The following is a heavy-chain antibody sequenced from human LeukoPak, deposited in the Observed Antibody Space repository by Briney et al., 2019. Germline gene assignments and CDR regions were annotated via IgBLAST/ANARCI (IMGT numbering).Heavy chain of an antibody. D-gene: IGHD1-14*01. CDR3: ARGPGRGSSDWYFDL. CDR2: IYHSGSI. CDR1: GGSIRSSHW. Sequence: SETLSLTCAVSGGSIRSSHWWSWVRQPPGKGLEWIGEIYHSGSINYNPSLKSRVTISVDKSKNQFSLKLNSVTAADTAVYYCARGPGRGSSDWYFDLWGRGTLVTVSS. V-gene: IGHV4-4*02. J-gene: IGHJ2*01.